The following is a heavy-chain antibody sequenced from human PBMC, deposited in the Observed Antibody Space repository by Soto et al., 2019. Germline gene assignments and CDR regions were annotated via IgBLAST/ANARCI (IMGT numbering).Heavy chain of an antibody. CDR3: AKDFGEGGSQYSDYNFGMDV. V-gene: IGHV3-30-3*01. J-gene: IGHJ6*02. CDR2: ISSDGSKK. CDR1: GFTFSTYA. D-gene: IGHD2-21*01. Sequence: VQLVESGGGVVQPGRSLRLSCAASGFTFSTYAMHWVRQAPGKVEWVAVISSDGSKKNYADSVEGRFTISRDNSRNTLYLQMNSLRPEDTAVYYCAKDFGEGGSQYSDYNFGMDVWGQGTTVTVSS.